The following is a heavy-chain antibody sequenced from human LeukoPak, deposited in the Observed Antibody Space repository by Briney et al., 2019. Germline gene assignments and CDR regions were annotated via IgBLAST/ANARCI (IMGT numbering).Heavy chain of an antibody. D-gene: IGHD3-10*01. J-gene: IGHJ4*02. CDR3: ARGYGSGSYWVGFDY. CDR2: ITNSGVTI. V-gene: IGHV3-48*03. Sequence: GGSLRLSCAASGFTFTEYEMNWVRQAPGKGLEWVSYITNSGVTIYYADSVRGRFTISRDNAKSSLYLQMDSLRAEGTAVYYCARGYGSGSYWVGFDYWGQGTLVTVSS. CDR1: GFTFTEYE.